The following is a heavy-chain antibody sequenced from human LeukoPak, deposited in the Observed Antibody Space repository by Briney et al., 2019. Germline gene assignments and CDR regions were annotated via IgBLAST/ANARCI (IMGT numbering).Heavy chain of an antibody. CDR2: ISSDGNDK. Sequence: GGSLRLSCAASGVTFRSYGMHWVRQAPGKGLEWVALISSDGNDKLYGDSVRGRFTISRDDSKSTLYLQMNSLRAEDTAVYYCATLYGSGYYYYGMDVWGQGTTVTVSS. V-gene: IGHV3-30*03. J-gene: IGHJ6*02. D-gene: IGHD3-10*01. CDR1: GVTFRSYG. CDR3: ATLYGSGYYYYGMDV.